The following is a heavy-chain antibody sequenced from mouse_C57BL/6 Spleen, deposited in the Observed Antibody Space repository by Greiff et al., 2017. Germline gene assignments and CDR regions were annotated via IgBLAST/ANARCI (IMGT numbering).Heavy chain of an antibody. Sequence: QVQLQQPGAELVKPGASVTLSCKASGYTFTSYWMHWVKQRPGHGLEWLGMIHPNSGSTNYTEKFKSKATLTVDNSSSTAYMQLSSLTSEDSAVYYCARSVYYGSRRYRYFDVWGTGTTVTVSS. J-gene: IGHJ1*03. CDR3: ARSVYYGSRRYRYFDV. CDR1: GYTFTSYW. CDR2: IHPNSGST. D-gene: IGHD1-1*01. V-gene: IGHV1-64*01.